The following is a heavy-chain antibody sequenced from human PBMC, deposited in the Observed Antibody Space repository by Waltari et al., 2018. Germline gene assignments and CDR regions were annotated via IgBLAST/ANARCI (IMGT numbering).Heavy chain of an antibody. CDR3: ARGASLGY. Sequence: EVQLVKSGGGLVQPGGSLRLSCAASGFTLSSYWMHWVRQAPGKGLVWVARINSDGIATTYADSVRGRFTISSDNAKNTLYLQMNSLKAEDTAVYYCARGASLGYWGQGTRVTVSS. V-gene: IGHV3-74*01. CDR2: INSDGIAT. CDR1: GFTLSSYW. J-gene: IGHJ4*02.